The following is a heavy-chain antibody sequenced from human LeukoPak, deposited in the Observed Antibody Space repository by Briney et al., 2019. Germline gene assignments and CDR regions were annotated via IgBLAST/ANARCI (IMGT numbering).Heavy chain of an antibody. Sequence: GGSLRLSCAASGFNVSSYWMRWVRQAPGKGLEWVSNIDDDGSEKYYVDSVKGRFTISRDNAKNSLYMQMNSLRAEDTAVYYCAREGGDIADTGFDYWGQGTLVTVSS. D-gene: IGHD2-15*01. V-gene: IGHV3-7*01. CDR2: IDDDGSEK. CDR1: GFNVSSYW. J-gene: IGHJ4*02. CDR3: AREGGDIADTGFDY.